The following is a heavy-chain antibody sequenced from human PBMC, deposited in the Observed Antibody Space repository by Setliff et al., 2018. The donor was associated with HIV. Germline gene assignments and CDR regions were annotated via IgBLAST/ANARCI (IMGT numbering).Heavy chain of an antibody. V-gene: IGHV3-74*01. J-gene: IGHJ4*02. Sequence: PGGSLRLSCAASGLTLSDYWMHWVRQAPGKGLEWVSHISKMGTTIKYADSVKGRFTISRDNAKNSLYLQMVSLRVEDTAVYYCARDPLPCSSPSCYPPGYFDYWGQGTLVTVS. CDR1: GLTLSDYW. CDR3: ARDPLPCSSPSCYPPGYFDY. D-gene: IGHD2-2*01. CDR2: ISKMGTTI.